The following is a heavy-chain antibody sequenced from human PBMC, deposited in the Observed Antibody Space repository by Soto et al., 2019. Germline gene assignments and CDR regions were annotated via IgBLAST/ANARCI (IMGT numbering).Heavy chain of an antibody. D-gene: IGHD1-26*01. CDR2: ISYDGSNK. Sequence: GRSLRLSCAASGFTFSSYGMHWVRQAPGKGLEWVAVISYDGSNKYYADSVKGRFTISRDNSKNTLYLQMNSLRAEDTAVYYCAKGSVGIGKVDATGVFEIWSQGTTDPVSS. V-gene: IGHV3-30*18. CDR3: AKGSVGIGKVDATGVFEI. CDR1: GFTFSSYG. J-gene: IGHJ6*02.